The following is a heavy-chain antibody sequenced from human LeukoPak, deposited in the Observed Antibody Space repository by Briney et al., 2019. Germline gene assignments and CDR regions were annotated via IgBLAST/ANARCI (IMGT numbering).Heavy chain of an antibody. V-gene: IGHV1-46*01. D-gene: IGHD3-22*01. J-gene: IGHJ3*02. CDR3: ARARRRITMIVKTSRDAFDI. Sequence: ASVKVSCKASGYTFTSYYMHWVRQAPGQGLEWMGIINPSGGSTSYAQKFQGRVTMTRDMSTSTVYMELSSLRSEDTAVYYCARARRRITMIVKTSRDAFDIWGQGTMVTVSS. CDR1: GYTFTSYY. CDR2: INPSGGST.